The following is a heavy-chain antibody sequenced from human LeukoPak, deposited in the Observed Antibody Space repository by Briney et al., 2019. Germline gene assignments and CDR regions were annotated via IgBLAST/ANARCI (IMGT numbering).Heavy chain of an antibody. J-gene: IGHJ5*02. CDR1: GGSISSGGYY. Sequence: PSQTLSLTCTVSGGSISSGGYYWSWVRQHPGKGLEWIGYIYYSGSTYYNPSLKSRVTISVDTSKNQFSLKLSSVTAADTAVYYCARGGGTLNTETPFDPWGQGTLVTVSS. CDR2: IYYSGST. D-gene: IGHD3-16*01. CDR3: ARGGGTLNTETPFDP. V-gene: IGHV4-31*03.